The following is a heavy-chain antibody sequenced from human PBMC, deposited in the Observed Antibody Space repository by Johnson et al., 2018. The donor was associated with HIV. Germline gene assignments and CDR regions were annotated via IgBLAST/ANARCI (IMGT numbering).Heavy chain of an antibody. V-gene: IGHV3-30*02. J-gene: IGHJ3*02. D-gene: IGHD3-22*01. CDR2: IRYDGDIT. CDR1: GFTFSNAW. Sequence: QVQLVESGGGLVKPGGSLRLSCAASGFTFSNAWMSWVRQAPGKGLEWVAFIRYDGDITYYVDSVKGRFTISRDNSKNTLYLQMNSLRTEDTAMYYCAKGHSTGYPKDAFDIWGRGTIVTVSS. CDR3: AKGHSTGYPKDAFDI.